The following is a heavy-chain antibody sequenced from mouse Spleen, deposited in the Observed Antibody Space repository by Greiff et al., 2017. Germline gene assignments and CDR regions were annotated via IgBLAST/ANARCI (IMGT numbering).Heavy chain of an antibody. V-gene: IGHV5-4*02. CDR1: GFTFSDYY. CDR2: ISDGGSYT. Sequence: EVKLMESGGGLVKPGGSLKLSCAASGFTFSDYYMYWVRQTPEKRLEWVATISDGGSYTYYPDSVKGRFTISRDNAKNNLYLQMSSLKSEDTAMYYCARGTFITTAPAWFAYWGQGTLVTVSA. J-gene: IGHJ3*01. CDR3: ARGTFITTAPAWFAY. D-gene: IGHD1-1*01.